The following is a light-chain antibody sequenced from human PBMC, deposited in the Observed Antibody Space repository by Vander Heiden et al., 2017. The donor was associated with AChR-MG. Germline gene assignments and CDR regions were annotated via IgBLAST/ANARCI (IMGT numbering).Light chain of an antibody. J-gene: IGKJ2*01. CDR1: QSVSSSY. V-gene: IGKV3-20*01. Sequence: EIVLTHSPGTLSLSLGERATLSCRASQSVSSSYLSWYQHKSGQAPRLLIYGASSRATGIPDRFSGSGSGTDFTLTISRLEPEDFAVYYCQHYGGSSPYTFGQGTNLEI. CDR2: GAS. CDR3: QHYGGSSPYT.